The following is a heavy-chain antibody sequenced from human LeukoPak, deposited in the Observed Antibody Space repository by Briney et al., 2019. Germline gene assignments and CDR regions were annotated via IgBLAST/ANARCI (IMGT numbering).Heavy chain of an antibody. D-gene: IGHD3-22*01. CDR1: GYTFTGHY. J-gene: IGHJ4*02. CDR2: INPNSGGT. V-gene: IGHV1-2*06. CDR3: ARRYYDSSGYSHFDY. Sequence: ASVKVSCTASGYTFTGHYMHWVRRAPGQGLEWMGRINPNSGGTNSAQKFQGRVTMTRDTSISTAYMELSRLRSDDTAVYYCARRYYDSSGYSHFDYWGQGTLVTVSS.